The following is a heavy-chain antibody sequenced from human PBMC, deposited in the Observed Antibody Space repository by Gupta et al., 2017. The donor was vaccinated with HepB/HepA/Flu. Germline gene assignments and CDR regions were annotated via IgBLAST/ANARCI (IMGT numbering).Heavy chain of an antibody. CDR2: IKNKTDGGTT. D-gene: IGHD4-17*01. Sequence: EVQLVESGGGLVKPGGSLRLSCAASGFTFSNAWMSWVRQAPGKGLEWVGRIKNKTDGGTTDYAAPVKGRFTISRDDSKNTLYLQMNSLKTEDTAVYYCTKTYGDYVRVGYYFDYWGQGTLVTVSS. V-gene: IGHV3-15*01. CDR3: TKTYGDYVRVGYYFDY. J-gene: IGHJ4*02. CDR1: GFTFSNAW.